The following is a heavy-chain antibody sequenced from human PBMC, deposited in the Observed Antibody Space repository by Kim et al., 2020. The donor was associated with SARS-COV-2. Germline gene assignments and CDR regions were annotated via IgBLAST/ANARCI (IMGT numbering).Heavy chain of an antibody. CDR3: AKDISYYYDSSGSGGFDP. D-gene: IGHD3-22*01. Sequence: GGSLRLSCAASGFTFDDYAMHWVRQAPGKGLEWASGISWNSGSIGYADSVKGRFTISRDNAKNSLYLQMNSLRAEDTALYYCAKDISYYYDSSGSGGFDPWGQGTLVTVSS. CDR2: ISWNSGSI. J-gene: IGHJ5*02. CDR1: GFTFDDYA. V-gene: IGHV3-9*01.